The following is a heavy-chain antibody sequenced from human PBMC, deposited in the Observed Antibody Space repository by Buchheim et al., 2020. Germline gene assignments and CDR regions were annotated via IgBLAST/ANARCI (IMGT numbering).Heavy chain of an antibody. J-gene: IGHJ6*02. CDR1: GFTFSSYA. Sequence: EVQLLESGGGLVQPGGSLRLSCAASGFTFSSYAMSWVRQAPGKGLEWVSAISGSGGSTYYADSVKGRFTISRDNSKNTLYLQINGLRTEDTAVYYCAKDRDGYNWYYYYGMDVWGQGTT. CDR2: ISGSGGST. V-gene: IGHV3-23*01. D-gene: IGHD5-24*01. CDR3: AKDRDGYNWYYYYGMDV.